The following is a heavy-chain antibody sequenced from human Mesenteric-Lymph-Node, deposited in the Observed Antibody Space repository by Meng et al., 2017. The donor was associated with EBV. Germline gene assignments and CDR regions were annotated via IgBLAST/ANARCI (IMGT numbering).Heavy chain of an antibody. CDR2: IYYSGST. J-gene: IGHJ4*02. CDR1: GGSISSGGYY. V-gene: IGHV4-30-4*01. Sequence: QVQLQESGPGLVKPSQPLSLTCAVSGGSISSGGYYWSWIRQPPGKGLEWIGYIYYSGSTYYNPSLKSRVTISVDTSKNQFSLKLSSVTAADTAVYYCARVEQWLLYFDYWGQGTLVTVSS. CDR3: ARVEQWLLYFDY. D-gene: IGHD6-19*01.